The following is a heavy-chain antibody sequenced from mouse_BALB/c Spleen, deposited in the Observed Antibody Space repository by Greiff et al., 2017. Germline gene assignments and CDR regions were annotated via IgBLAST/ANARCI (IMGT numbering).Heavy chain of an antibody. J-gene: IGHJ3*01. CDR2: ISSGGGST. CDR3: ASHYDGYYGFAY. V-gene: IGHV5-12-1*01. D-gene: IGHD2-3*01. Sequence: EVKLVESGGGLVKPGGSLKLSCAASGFAFSSYYMSWVRQTPEQRLEWVAYISSGGGSTYYPDTVKGRFTISRDTAKNTLYLQMSSLMSEDTAMYYCASHYDGYYGFAYWGQGTLVTVSA. CDR1: GFAFSSYY.